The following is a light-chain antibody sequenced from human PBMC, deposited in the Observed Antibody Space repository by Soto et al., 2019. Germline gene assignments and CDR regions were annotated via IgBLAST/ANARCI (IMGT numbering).Light chain of an antibody. J-gene: IGLJ1*01. CDR1: SSDVGGYNY. CDR2: EVS. Sequence: QSVLTQPASVSGSPGQSITISCTGTSSDVGGYNYVSWYQQHPGKAPKLMIYEVSNRPSGVSNRFSGSKSGNTDSLTISGLQAEDGADYYCRSYTSSSTQVFGTGTKLTVL. CDR3: RSYTSSSTQV. V-gene: IGLV2-14*01.